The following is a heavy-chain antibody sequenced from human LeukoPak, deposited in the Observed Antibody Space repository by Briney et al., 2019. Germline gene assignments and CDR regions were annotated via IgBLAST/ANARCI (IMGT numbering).Heavy chain of an antibody. D-gene: IGHD5-12*01. J-gene: IGHJ6*02. CDR2: TYYRSKWYN. Sequence: SRTLSLTCAISGDSLSSKSAAWNWLRQSPSRALEWLGRTYYRSKWYNEYADSLKSRIIINPDTSKNQFSLQLSSVNTEDTAVYYCTRGCLRHGMDVWGQGTTVTVSS. CDR3: TRGCLRHGMDV. CDR1: GDSLSSKSAA. V-gene: IGHV6-1*01.